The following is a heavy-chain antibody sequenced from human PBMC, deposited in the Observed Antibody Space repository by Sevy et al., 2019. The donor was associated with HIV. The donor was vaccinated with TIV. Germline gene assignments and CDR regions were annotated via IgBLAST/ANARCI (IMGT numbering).Heavy chain of an antibody. CDR1: GGSFSGYY. CDR3: ARGYGDYGLDY. V-gene: IGHV4-34*01. Sequence: SETLSLTCAVYGGSFSGYYWSWIRQPPGKGLEWIGEINHSGSTNYNPSLKSRVTISVDTSKNQFSLKLSSVTAADTAVYYCARGYGDYGLDYWGQGTLVTVSS. J-gene: IGHJ4*02. D-gene: IGHD4-17*01. CDR2: INHSGST.